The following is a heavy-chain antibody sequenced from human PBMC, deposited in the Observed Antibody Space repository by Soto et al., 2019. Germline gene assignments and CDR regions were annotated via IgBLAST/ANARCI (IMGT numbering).Heavy chain of an antibody. CDR1: GGTFNTYA. CDR3: AREVQVHTPAFVY. D-gene: IGHD3-10*01. J-gene: IGHJ4*02. CDR2: ISPMFGAA. V-gene: IGHV1-69*19. Sequence: QVQLVQSGAEMKKPGSSVKVSCQSSGGTFNTYAMNWVRQAPGQGPEWMGDISPMFGAANYAPKFQGRVTITADESPGTSYMQLSSLTSEDTALYSCAREVQVHTPAFVYWGQGTLVTVSS.